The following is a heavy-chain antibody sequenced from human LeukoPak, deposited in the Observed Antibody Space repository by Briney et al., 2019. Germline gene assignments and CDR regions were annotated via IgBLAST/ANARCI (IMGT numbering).Heavy chain of an antibody. CDR3: ARRAGAYSHPYDY. V-gene: IGHV3-53*01. CDR1: GFTVSSDS. CDR2: IYSDNT. D-gene: IGHD4/OR15-4a*01. J-gene: IGHJ4*02. Sequence: GGSLRLSCTVSGFTVSSDSMSWVRQAPGKGLEWVSFIYSDNTHYSDSVKGRFTISRDNSKNTLYLQMNSLRAEDTAVYYCARRAGAYSHPYDYWGQGALVTVSS.